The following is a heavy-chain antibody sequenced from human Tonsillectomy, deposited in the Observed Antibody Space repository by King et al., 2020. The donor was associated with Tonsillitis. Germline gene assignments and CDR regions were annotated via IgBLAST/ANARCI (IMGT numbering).Heavy chain of an antibody. J-gene: IGHJ4*02. V-gene: IGHV4-59*01. CDR3: ARGSNIAAAGTGYYFDY. D-gene: IGHD6-13*01. CDR2: IYDRGST. Sequence: VQLQESGPGLVKPSETLSLTCTVSGGSISSYYWSWIRQPPGKGLEWIGYIYDRGSTNYNPSLKSRGTISVETSKKQLSLKLSSVTAADTAVYYCARGSNIAAAGTGYYFDYWGQGTLVTVSS. CDR1: GGSISSYY.